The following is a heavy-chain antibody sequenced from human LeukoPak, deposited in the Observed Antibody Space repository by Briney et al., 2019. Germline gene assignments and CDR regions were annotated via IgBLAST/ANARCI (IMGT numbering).Heavy chain of an antibody. Sequence: GGSLRLSCAASGFTFSSYWMSWVRQAPGKGLEWVANIKQDGSEKYYVDSEKGRFTISRDNAKNSLYLQMNSLRAEDTAVYYCARAIYSGVFDYWGQGTLVTVSS. J-gene: IGHJ4*02. D-gene: IGHD1-26*01. CDR3: ARAIYSGVFDY. V-gene: IGHV3-7*01. CDR1: GFTFSSYW. CDR2: IKQDGSEK.